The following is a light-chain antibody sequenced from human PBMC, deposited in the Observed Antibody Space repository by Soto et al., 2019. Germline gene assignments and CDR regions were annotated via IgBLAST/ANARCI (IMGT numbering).Light chain of an antibody. CDR2: SRS. CDR3: LLYYTSPHPNWV. CDR1: TGAVTNANY. V-gene: IGLV7-43*01. J-gene: IGLJ3*02. Sequence: QAVVTQEPSLTVSPGGTVTLTCASSTGAVTNANYPNCFQQKPGQAPRALIYSRSNKYSWTPARFSGSLLGDKAALTLSGVQPEDEAEYYCLLYYTSPHPNWVFGGGTKLTVL.